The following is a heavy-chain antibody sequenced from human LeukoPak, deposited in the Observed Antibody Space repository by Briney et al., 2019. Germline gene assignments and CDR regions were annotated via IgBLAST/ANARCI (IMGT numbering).Heavy chain of an antibody. CDR3: ARDLAFDI. CDR2: IWYDGSNK. J-gene: IGHJ3*02. CDR1: GFTFSSYG. V-gene: IGHV3-33*01. Sequence: PGGSLRLSCAASGFTFSSYGMHWVRQAPGKGLEWVAVIWYDGSNKYYADSVKGRFTISRDNSKNTLYLQMNSLRAEDTALYFCARDLAFDIWSQGTMVTVSS.